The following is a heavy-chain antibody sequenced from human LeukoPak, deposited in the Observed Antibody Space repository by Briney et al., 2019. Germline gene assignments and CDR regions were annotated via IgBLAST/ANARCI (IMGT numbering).Heavy chain of an antibody. CDR2: IIPIFGTA. V-gene: IGHV1-69*13. Sequence: GASVKVSCKASGGTFSSYAISWVRQAPGQGLEWMGGIIPIFGTANYAQKFQGRVAITADESTSTAYMELSSLRSEDTAVYYCASWGTTVTYSDDYWGQGTLVTVSS. D-gene: IGHD4-17*01. J-gene: IGHJ4*02. CDR3: ASWGTTVTYSDDY. CDR1: GGTFSSYA.